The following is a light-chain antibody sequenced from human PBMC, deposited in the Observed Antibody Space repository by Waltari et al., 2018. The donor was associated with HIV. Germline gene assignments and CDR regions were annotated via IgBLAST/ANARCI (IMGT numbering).Light chain of an antibody. Sequence: QSALTQPRSVSGSPGQSVTISCTGTSSDVGGYNYVSWYQQYPGQAPILRIFDVSKRPSGVPDRFSGAKSGNTASLTISGLQAEDEADYYCCSYAGSYTWVFGGGTKLTVL. CDR3: CSYAGSYTWV. CDR2: DVS. CDR1: SSDVGGYNY. V-gene: IGLV2-11*01. J-gene: IGLJ3*02.